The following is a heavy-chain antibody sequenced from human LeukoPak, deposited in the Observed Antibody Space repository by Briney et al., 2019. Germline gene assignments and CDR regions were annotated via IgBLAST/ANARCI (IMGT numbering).Heavy chain of an antibody. CDR2: ISAYNGNT. V-gene: IGHV1-18*01. CDR1: GYTLTTYA. D-gene: IGHD2-2*01. J-gene: IGHJ6*02. CDR3: ARDQGRYCISTSCHGMDV. Sequence: ASVKVSCKASGYTLTTYAISWVRQAPGQGLECMGWISAYNGNTHYAQKVQGRVTMTTDTSTSTAYMELRSLRSDDTAVYYCARDQGRYCISTSCHGMDVWGHGTTVTVSS.